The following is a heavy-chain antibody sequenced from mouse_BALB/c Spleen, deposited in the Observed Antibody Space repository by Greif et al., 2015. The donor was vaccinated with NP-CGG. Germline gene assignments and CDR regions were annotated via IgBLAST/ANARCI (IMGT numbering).Heavy chain of an antibody. CDR2: LNPGSGGT. CDR3: AREGDYGFAY. J-gene: IGHJ3*01. D-gene: IGHD2-4*01. Sequence: LVESGTELVRPGTSVKVSCKASGYAFTNYLIEWIKQRPGQGLEWIGVLNPGSGGTNYSEKFKGKATLTADYSSSAAYLQLSSLTSDDSAVYFCAREGDYGFAYWGQGTLVTVSA. CDR1: GYAFTNYL. V-gene: IGHV1-54*01.